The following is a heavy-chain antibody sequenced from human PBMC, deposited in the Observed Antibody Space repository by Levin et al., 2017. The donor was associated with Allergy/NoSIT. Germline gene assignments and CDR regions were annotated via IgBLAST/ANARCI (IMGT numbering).Heavy chain of an antibody. CDR3: ASGRTNYPTYGMDV. J-gene: IGHJ6*02. Sequence: ASVKVSCKASGNTFSGYYFYWVRQAPGQGLEWMGRINPHSGGTNYAQKFQGRVTMTRDTSISTAYMELSRLRSDDTAVYYCASGRTNYPTYGMDVWGQGTTVTVSS. D-gene: IGHD2-8*01. CDR2: INPHSGGT. CDR1: GNTFSGYY. V-gene: IGHV1-2*06.